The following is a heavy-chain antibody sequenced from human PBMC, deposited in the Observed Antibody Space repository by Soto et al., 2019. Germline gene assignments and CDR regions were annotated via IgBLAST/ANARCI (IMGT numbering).Heavy chain of an antibody. Sequence: PGGSLRLSCAASGFTFSSYAMSWVRQAPGKGLEWVSAISGRGGSTYYADSVKGRFTISRDNSKNTLYLQMNSLRAEDTAVYYCAKDLIEWEPCYEFDYWGQGTLVTVSS. J-gene: IGHJ4*02. D-gene: IGHD1-26*01. CDR3: AKDLIEWEPCYEFDY. CDR1: GFTFSSYA. V-gene: IGHV3-23*01. CDR2: ISGRGGST.